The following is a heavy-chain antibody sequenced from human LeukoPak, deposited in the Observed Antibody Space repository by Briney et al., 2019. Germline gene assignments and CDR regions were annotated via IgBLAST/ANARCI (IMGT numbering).Heavy chain of an antibody. CDR2: ISSSSSYI. V-gene: IGHV3-21*01. CDR1: GFTFSSYS. Sequence: GGSLRLSCAASGFTFSSYSMNWVRQAPGKGLEWVSSISSSSSYIYYADSVKGRFTISRDNAKNSLYLQMNSLRAEDTAVYYCAKVGGSGWYRPHYYYYMDVWGKGTTVTVSS. D-gene: IGHD6-19*01. J-gene: IGHJ6*03. CDR3: AKVGGSGWYRPHYYYYMDV.